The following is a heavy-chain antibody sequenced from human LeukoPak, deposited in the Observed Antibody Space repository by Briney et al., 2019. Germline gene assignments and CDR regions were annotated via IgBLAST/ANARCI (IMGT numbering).Heavy chain of an antibody. V-gene: IGHV2-70*11. Sequence: SGPTLVNPTQTLTLTCTFSGFSLSTSGMCVTWIRQPPGKALEWLARIDWDDDKYYTTSLKTRLTISKGTSKNQVVLTMTNMDPVDTATYYCARIRGFYYGSGSYYIDYWCQGILVTVSS. CDR2: IDWDDDK. CDR3: ARIRGFYYGSGSYYIDY. CDR1: GFSLSTSGMC. J-gene: IGHJ4*02. D-gene: IGHD3-10*01.